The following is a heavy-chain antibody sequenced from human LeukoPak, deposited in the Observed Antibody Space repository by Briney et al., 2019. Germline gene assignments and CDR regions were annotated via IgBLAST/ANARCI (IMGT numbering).Heavy chain of an antibody. CDR1: GFTFTNYG. D-gene: IGHD3-9*01. V-gene: IGHV3-30*18. CDR3: AKSRSRHYDMATDAFDI. CDR2: ISYDGSNK. Sequence: TGGSLRLSCAASGFTFTNYGMHWVRQAPGKGLEWVAVISYDGSNKYYADSVKGRFTISRDNSKNTLYLQMKSLRAEDTAVYYCAKSRSRHYDMATDAFDIWGQGTMVTVSS. J-gene: IGHJ3*02.